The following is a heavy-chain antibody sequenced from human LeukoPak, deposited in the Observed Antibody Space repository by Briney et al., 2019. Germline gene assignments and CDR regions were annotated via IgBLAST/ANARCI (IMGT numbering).Heavy chain of an antibody. J-gene: IGHJ3*02. CDR2: IKSDGSTT. CDR1: EFTFSSYW. CDR3: ARVGARLGAFDI. V-gene: IGHV3-74*01. Sequence: GGSPRLSCAASEFTFSSYWMHWVRQAPGKGLVWVSRIKSDGSTTSYADSVKGRFSISRDNAKNTLFLQMNSLRAEDTAVYYCARVGARLGAFDIWGQGTLVTVSS. D-gene: IGHD6-25*01.